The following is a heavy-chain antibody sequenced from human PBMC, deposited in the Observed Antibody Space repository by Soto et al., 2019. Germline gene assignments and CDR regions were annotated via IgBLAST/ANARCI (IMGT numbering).Heavy chain of an antibody. CDR3: ATASTRADDYYGMDV. J-gene: IGHJ6*02. D-gene: IGHD2-2*01. V-gene: IGHV3-30*03. CDR1: GFTFSSYG. Sequence: QVQLVESGGGVVQPGRSLRLSCAASGFTFSSYGMHWVRQAPGKGLEWVAVISYDGSNRYYADSVKGRFIISRDNSKNTLDLQMNSLRVEDTAVYYCATASTRADDYYGMDVWGQGTTVTFSS. CDR2: ISYDGSNR.